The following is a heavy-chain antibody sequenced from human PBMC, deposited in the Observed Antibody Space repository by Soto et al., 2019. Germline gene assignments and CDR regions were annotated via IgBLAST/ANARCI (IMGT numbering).Heavy chain of an antibody. Sequence: ASVKVSCRASGYNFTSYGISWLRQAPGEGLEWMGWISAYNGNTNYAQKLQGRVTMTTDTSTSTAYMELRSLTSDDTAVYYCARDQAHGWIQLWPYWGQGTMVTVSS. CDR3: ARDQAHGWIQLWPY. CDR1: GYNFTSYG. J-gene: IGHJ4*02. CDR2: ISAYNGNT. V-gene: IGHV1-18*01. D-gene: IGHD5-18*01.